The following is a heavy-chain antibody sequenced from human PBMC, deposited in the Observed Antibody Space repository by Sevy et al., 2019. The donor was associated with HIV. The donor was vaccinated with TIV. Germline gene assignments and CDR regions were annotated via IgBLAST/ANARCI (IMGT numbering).Heavy chain of an antibody. CDR2: ISYDGSNK. Sequence: GGSLRLSCAASGFTFSSYAMHWVRQAPGKGLEWVAVISYDGSNKYYADSVKGRFTISRDNSKNTLYLQMNSLRAEDTAAYYCARDVGATTKSKWLTEYYFDYWGQGTLVTVSS. J-gene: IGHJ4*02. V-gene: IGHV3-30-3*01. CDR1: GFTFSSYA. CDR3: ARDVGATTKSKWLTEYYFDY. D-gene: IGHD6-19*01.